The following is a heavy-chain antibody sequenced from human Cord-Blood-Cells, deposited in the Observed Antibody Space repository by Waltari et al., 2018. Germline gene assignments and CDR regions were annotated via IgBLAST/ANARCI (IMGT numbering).Heavy chain of an antibody. D-gene: IGHD6-19*01. V-gene: IGHV4-39*01. J-gene: IGHJ4*02. Sequence: QLQLQESGPGLVKPSETLSPTCTVAGGSISSSSYYWGWIRQPPGKGLEWIGSIYYSGSTYYNPSLKSRVTISVDTSKNQFSLKLSSVTAADTAVYYCARISGSGWYFDYWGQGTLVTVSS. CDR2: IYYSGST. CDR1: GGSISSSSYY. CDR3: ARISGSGWYFDY.